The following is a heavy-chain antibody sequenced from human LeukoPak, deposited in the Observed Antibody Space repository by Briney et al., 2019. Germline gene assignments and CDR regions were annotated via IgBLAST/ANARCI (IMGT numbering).Heavy chain of an antibody. CDR1: GDSISSGDYY. CDR2: ISSSGST. D-gene: IGHD6-13*01. J-gene: IGHJ4*02. CDR3: ARDSKGRRGSSWSMGY. Sequence: PSQTLSLTCTVSGDSISSGDYYWSWIRQPAGKGLEWIGRISSSGSTNYNPSLKSRVTISVDTSKDQFSLKLSSVTAADTAVYFCARDSKGRRGSSWSMGYWGQGTLVTVSS. V-gene: IGHV4-61*02.